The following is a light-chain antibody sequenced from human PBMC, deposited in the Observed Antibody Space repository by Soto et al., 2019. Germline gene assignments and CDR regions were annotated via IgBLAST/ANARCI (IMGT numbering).Light chain of an antibody. Sequence: QSVLTQPASVSGSPGHSITITCTGSSSDIGAYNYVSWYQQHPGKVPKLIIYDVTNRPSGVSNRFSGSKSGNAASLTISGLQAEDEADYYCNSYASGPTLLFGGGTKLTVL. CDR3: NSYASGPTLL. CDR2: DVT. V-gene: IGLV2-14*03. J-gene: IGLJ2*01. CDR1: SSDIGAYNY.